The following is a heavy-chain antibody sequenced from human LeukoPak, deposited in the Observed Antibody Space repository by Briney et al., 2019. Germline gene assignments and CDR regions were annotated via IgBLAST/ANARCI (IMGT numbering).Heavy chain of an antibody. CDR1: GFTFSSND. CDR2: IDTAGDT. D-gene: IGHD6-13*01. CDR3: AGVAAAAGDWYFDL. J-gene: IGHJ2*01. Sequence: GGSLRLSCAASGFTFSSNDMHWVRQGTGKGLEWVSAIDTAGDTYYPGSVKGRFTISRENAKNSLYLQMNSLRAEDTAVYYCAGVAAAAGDWYFDLWGRGTLVTVSS. V-gene: IGHV3-13*01.